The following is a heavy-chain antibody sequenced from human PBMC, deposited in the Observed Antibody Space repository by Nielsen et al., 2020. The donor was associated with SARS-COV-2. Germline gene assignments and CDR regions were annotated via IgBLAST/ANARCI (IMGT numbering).Heavy chain of an antibody. V-gene: IGHV4-30-4*01. D-gene: IGHD2-15*01. Sequence: WIRQPPGKGLEWIGYIYYSGSTYYNPSLKSRVTISVDTSKNQFSLKLSSVTAADTAVYYCARLVRYCSGGSCFINFDYWGQGTLVTVSS. CDR2: IYYSGST. CDR3: ARLVRYCSGGSCFINFDY. J-gene: IGHJ4*02.